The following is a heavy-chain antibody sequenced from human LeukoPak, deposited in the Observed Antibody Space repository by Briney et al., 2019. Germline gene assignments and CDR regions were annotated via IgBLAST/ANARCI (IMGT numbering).Heavy chain of an antibody. CDR1: GDSMTSNNW. CDR3: ARNYPIVGATSRAFDI. Sequence: PSETLSLTCAVSGDSMTSNNWWSWVRQPPGKGLEWIGEINHSGSTNYNPSLKSRVTISVDTSKNQFSLKLSSVTAADTAVYYCARNYPIVGATSRAFDIWGQGTMVTVSS. D-gene: IGHD1-26*01. CDR2: INHSGST. V-gene: IGHV4-4*02. J-gene: IGHJ3*02.